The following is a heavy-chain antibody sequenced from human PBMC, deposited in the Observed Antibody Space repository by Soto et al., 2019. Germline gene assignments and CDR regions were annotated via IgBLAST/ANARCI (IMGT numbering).Heavy chain of an antibody. CDR2: INHSGST. Sequence: SETLSLTCAVYGGSFSGYYWSWIRQPPGKGLEWIGEINHSGSTNYNPSLKSRVTISVDTSKNQFSLKLSSVTAADTAVYYCARGRHTYDFWSGYYPFDYWGQGTLVTVSS. CDR3: ARGRHTYDFWSGYYPFDY. J-gene: IGHJ4*02. D-gene: IGHD3-3*01. V-gene: IGHV4-34*01. CDR1: GGSFSGYY.